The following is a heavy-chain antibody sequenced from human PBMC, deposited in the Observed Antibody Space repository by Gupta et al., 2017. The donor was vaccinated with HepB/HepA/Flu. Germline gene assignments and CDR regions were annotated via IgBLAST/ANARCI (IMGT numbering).Heavy chain of an antibody. CDR3: ARERRAGFGELFYYYYYYMDV. J-gene: IGHJ6*03. Sequence: QVQLQQWGAGLLKPSETLSLTCAVYGGSFSGYYWSWIRQPPGKGLEWIGEINHSGSTNYNPSLKSRVTISVDTSKNQFSLKLSSVTAADTAVYYCARERRAGFGELFYYYYYYMDVWGKGTTVTVSS. D-gene: IGHD3-10*01. CDR1: GGSFSGYY. CDR2: INHSGST. V-gene: IGHV4-34*01.